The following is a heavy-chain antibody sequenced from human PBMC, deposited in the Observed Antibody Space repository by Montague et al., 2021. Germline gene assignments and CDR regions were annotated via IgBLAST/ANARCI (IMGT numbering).Heavy chain of an antibody. CDR1: GFTSRTYG. Sequence: SLRLSCAASGFTSRTYGMNWVRQAPGKGLEWVSYITGSSSSIYYADSVRGRFTISRDNPKNSLYLQMNSLRDEDTAVYYCARDSYSSGWYSAEYFQHWGQGTLVTVSS. CDR2: ITGSSSSI. D-gene: IGHD6-19*01. V-gene: IGHV3-48*02. CDR3: ARDSYSSGWYSAEYFQH. J-gene: IGHJ1*01.